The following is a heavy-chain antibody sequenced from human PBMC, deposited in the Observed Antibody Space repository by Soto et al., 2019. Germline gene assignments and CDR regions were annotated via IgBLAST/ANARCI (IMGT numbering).Heavy chain of an antibody. J-gene: IGHJ3*02. CDR2: IYPGDSDT. D-gene: IGHD2-15*01. Sequence: GESLKISCKGSGYSFTSYWIGWVRQMPGKGLEWMGIIYPGDSDTRYSPSFQGQVTISADKSISTACLQWSSLKALDTAMYYCAGVVVAATHAFGIWGQGTMVTVSS. V-gene: IGHV5-51*01. CDR3: AGVVVAATHAFGI. CDR1: GYSFTSYW.